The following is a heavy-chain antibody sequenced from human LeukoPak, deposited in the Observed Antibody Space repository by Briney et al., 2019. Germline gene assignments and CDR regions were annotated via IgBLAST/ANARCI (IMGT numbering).Heavy chain of an antibody. J-gene: IGHJ4*02. D-gene: IGHD6-19*01. CDR3: PRGGSGWDHFDY. Sequence: GGSLRLSCVASGFTFSSYSMNWVRQAPGKGLEWVSYISSGGSTIYYADSVKGRFTISRDNAKNSLYLQMNSLRAEEPAVYYCPRGGSGWDHFDYWGQGTLVTVSS. CDR1: GFTFSSYS. CDR2: ISSGGSTI. V-gene: IGHV3-48*04.